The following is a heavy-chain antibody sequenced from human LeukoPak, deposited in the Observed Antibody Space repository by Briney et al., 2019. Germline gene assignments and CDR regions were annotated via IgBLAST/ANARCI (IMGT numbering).Heavy chain of an antibody. V-gene: IGHV4-30-4*01. Sequence: SETLSLTCTVSGGSIRSDDYYWSWVRQPPGKGLEWIGYIFYTGNTHYNPSLQSRVTFSVDTSKNQFSLKLSSVTAADTAVYFCATVVVVAATNYYYYATDVWGQGTTVTVSS. CDR3: ATVVVVAATNYYYYATDV. CDR1: GGSIRSDDYY. J-gene: IGHJ6*02. D-gene: IGHD2-15*01. CDR2: IFYTGNT.